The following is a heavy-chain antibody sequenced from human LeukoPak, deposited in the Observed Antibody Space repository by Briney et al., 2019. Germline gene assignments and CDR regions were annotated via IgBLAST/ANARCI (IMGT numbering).Heavy chain of an antibody. CDR2: ISSSSRYI. Sequence: GGSLRLSCAASGFTFNSHSMNWVRQAPGKGLEWVSSISSSSRYIYYADSVKGRFTISRDNAKNSLYLQLNSLRAEDTAVYYCARVFYSRGVTTNFLDYWGQGTLVTVSS. CDR1: GFTFNSHS. V-gene: IGHV3-21*01. J-gene: IGHJ4*02. D-gene: IGHD2-21*02. CDR3: ARVFYSRGVTTNFLDY.